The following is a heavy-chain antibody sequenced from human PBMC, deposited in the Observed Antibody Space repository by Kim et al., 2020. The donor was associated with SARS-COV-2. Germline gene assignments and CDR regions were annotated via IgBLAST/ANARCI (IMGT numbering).Heavy chain of an antibody. J-gene: IGHJ4*02. V-gene: IGHV4-34*01. Sequence: HTGITNYNPSLKSRVTISVDTSKKHFSRTLTSMTAADTAVYFCATNSEDSWGQGTLVTVSS. CDR3: ATNSEDS. CDR2: HTGIT.